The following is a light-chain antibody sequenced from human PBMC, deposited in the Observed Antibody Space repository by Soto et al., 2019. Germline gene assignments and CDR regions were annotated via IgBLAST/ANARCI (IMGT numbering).Light chain of an antibody. CDR3: QQYDTLPPT. V-gene: IGKV1-33*01. J-gene: IGKJ4*01. CDR2: DAS. CDR1: QDIRNY. Sequence: DIQMTQSPSSLSASVGDRVTITCQASQDIRNYVNWYLQTPGKAPKLLIYDASNLETGAPSRFSGSRTGKDFTFTITSLQAEDVGVYYCQQYDTLPPTFGGGTKVEIK.